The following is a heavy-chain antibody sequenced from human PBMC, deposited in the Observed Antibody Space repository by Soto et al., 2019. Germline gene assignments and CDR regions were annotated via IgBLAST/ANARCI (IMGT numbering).Heavy chain of an antibody. Sequence: GGSLRLSCAASGFSISGSAIHWVRQASGKGLEWVARIRDKTNGYATGYAASVQGRFTISRDDSKNTAFLQMNSLKTEDTAVYYCTRLDAPGDRALDIWGQGTMVTVSS. CDR3: TRLDAPGDRALDI. CDR2: IRDKTNGYAT. CDR1: GFSISGSA. J-gene: IGHJ3*02. V-gene: IGHV3-73*01.